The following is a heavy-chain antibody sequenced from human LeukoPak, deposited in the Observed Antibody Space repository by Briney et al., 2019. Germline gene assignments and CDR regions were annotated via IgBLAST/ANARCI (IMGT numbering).Heavy chain of an antibody. CDR1: GFTFSSYA. D-gene: IGHD6-13*01. V-gene: IGHV3-30*14. J-gene: IGHJ4*02. CDR2: ISYDGSNK. CDR3: VKAPSSIAAAGRFDY. Sequence: GGSLRLSCAASGFTFSSYAMHWVRQAPGKGLEWVAVISYDGSNKYYADSVKGRFTISRDNSKNTLYLQMSSLRAEDTAVYYCVKAPSSIAAAGRFDYWGQGTLVTVSS.